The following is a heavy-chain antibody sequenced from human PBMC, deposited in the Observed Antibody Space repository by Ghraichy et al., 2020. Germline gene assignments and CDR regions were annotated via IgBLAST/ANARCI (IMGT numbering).Heavy chain of an antibody. V-gene: IGHV4-59*01. J-gene: IGHJ6*02. CDR1: GGSISSYY. Sequence: SETLSLTCTVSGGSISSYYWSWIRQPPGKGLEWIGYIYYSGSTNYNPSLKSRVTISVDTSKNQFSLKLSSVTAADTAVYYCARGAGNYYGGGYYYGMDVWAQGTSVTVSS. CDR2: IYYSGST. D-gene: IGHD3-10*01. CDR3: ARGAGNYYGGGYYYGMDV.